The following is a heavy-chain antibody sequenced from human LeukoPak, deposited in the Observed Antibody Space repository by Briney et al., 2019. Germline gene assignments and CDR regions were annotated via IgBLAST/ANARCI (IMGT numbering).Heavy chain of an antibody. Sequence: ASVKVSCKVSGYTLTELSMHWVRQAPGKGLEWMGGFDPEDGETIYAQKFQGRVTMTTDTSTSTAYMELRSLRSDDTAVYYCARAGVIVGATTPFDYWGQGTLVTVSS. CDR3: ARAGVIVGATTPFDY. D-gene: IGHD1-26*01. J-gene: IGHJ4*02. CDR2: FDPEDGET. V-gene: IGHV1-24*01. CDR1: GYTLTELS.